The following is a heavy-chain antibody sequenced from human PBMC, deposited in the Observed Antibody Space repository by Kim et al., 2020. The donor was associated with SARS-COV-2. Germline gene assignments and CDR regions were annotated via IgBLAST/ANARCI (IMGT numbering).Heavy chain of an antibody. CDR3: AREWD. J-gene: IGHJ4*02. V-gene: IGHV3-21*01. Sequence: SSSNSYLYYADLVTGRFTIPRDNAKNSLYLQMNSLRAEDTAVYYCAREWDLGQGTLVTVSS. D-gene: IGHD1-26*01. CDR2: SSSNSYL.